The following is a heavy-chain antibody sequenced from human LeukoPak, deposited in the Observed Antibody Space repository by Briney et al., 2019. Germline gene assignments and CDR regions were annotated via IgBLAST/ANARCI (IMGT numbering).Heavy chain of an antibody. Sequence: GGSLRLSCAASGFTFSSYAMSWVRQAPGKGLEWVANIKQDGSEKYYVDSVKGRFTISRDNAKNSLYLQMNSLRAEDTAVYYCARDTRDGDYIDYWGQGTLVTVSS. CDR3: ARDTRDGDYIDY. CDR1: GFTFSSYA. D-gene: IGHD4-17*01. CDR2: IKQDGSEK. J-gene: IGHJ4*02. V-gene: IGHV3-7*01.